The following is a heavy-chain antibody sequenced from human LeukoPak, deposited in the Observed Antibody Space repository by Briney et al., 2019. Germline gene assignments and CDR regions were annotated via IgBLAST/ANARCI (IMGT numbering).Heavy chain of an antibody. D-gene: IGHD1-14*01. Sequence: SETLSLTCTVSGDSISSYYWSWLRQPTGKGLEWLGHIYYRGRNNYNPSLKSRVTISEDKCQKQFSLKLSSMTAADTAVYYCARLTGVYYYYYMDVWGEGTTVTVSS. CDR1: GDSISSYY. CDR2: IYYRGRN. J-gene: IGHJ6*03. CDR3: ARLTGVYYYYYMDV. V-gene: IGHV4-59*08.